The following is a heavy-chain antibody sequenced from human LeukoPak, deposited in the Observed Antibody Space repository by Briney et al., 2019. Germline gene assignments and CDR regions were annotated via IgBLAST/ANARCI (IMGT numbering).Heavy chain of an antibody. CDR1: GFTLSSSG. CDR2: IGSVGHI. Sequence: RGTLRLSCAPSGFTLSSSGMTCVRHAPGKGLQWVSTIGSVGHIYYEDSVKGRVTNSRDNARNSVFLQMNSLRVEDTAVYYCARDGSGWSRDYWGQGTLVTVSS. V-gene: IGHV3-21*01. CDR3: ARDGSGWSRDY. J-gene: IGHJ4*02. D-gene: IGHD6-19*01.